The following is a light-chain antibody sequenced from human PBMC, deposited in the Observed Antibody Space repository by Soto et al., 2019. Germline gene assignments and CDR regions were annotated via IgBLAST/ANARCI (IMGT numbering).Light chain of an antibody. CDR1: QSISGSY. CDR3: QQYGTSIN. V-gene: IGKV3-20*01. CDR2: VAF. Sequence: EIVLTQSPGTLSLSPGERATLSCGASQSISGSYLAWYQQKPGQAPRLLIYVAFSRATDIPDRFSGSGSGAKFSLTISILEREDCAVYYCQQYGTSINFGQGTRLEIK. J-gene: IGKJ5*01.